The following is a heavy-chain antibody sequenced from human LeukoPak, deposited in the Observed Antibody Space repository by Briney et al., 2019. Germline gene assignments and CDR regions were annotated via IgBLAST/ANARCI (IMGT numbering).Heavy chain of an antibody. J-gene: IGHJ4*02. CDR3: TRRPKEPGFWSGYVDS. V-gene: IGHV4-39*01. D-gene: IGHD3-3*01. CDR2: YIGYT. Sequence: YIGYTYYNPSLGSRVSISVDTSKNQSSLNMCYVTAADTAVYYCTRRPKEPGFWSGYVDSWGQGTLVTVSS.